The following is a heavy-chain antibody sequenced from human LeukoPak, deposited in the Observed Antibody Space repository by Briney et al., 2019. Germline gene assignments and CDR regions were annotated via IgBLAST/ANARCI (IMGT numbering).Heavy chain of an antibody. J-gene: IGHJ4*02. Sequence: GASVKVSCKASGGTFSSYAISWVRQAPRQGLEWMGGIIPIFGTANYAQKFQGRVTITTDESTSTAYMELSSLRFEDTAVYYCARGRSSGWYNYFDYWGQGTLVTVSS. V-gene: IGHV1-69*05. CDR2: IIPIFGTA. D-gene: IGHD6-19*01. CDR1: GGTFSSYA. CDR3: ARGRSSGWYNYFDY.